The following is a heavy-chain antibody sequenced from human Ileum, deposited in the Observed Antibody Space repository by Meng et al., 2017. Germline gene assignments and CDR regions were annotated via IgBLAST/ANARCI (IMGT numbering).Heavy chain of an antibody. V-gene: IGHV4-61*01. CDR2: IYYSGSI. Sequence: QVQLQESGPGLVRPSETLSLTCTVSGGSVSSSLYYWSWIRQPPGKGLEWIGYIYYSGSINYNPSLKSRVTISVDTSKNQFSLNLSSVTAADTAVYYCARDSGWFDRWGQGTLVTVSS. J-gene: IGHJ5*02. CDR1: GGSVSSSLYY. CDR3: ARDSGWFDR.